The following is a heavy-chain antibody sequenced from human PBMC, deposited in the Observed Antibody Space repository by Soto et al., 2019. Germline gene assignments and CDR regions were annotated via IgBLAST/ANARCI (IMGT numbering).Heavy chain of an antibody. CDR3: ARKPSSWPHYYYGMDV. V-gene: IGHV4-39*07. CDR2: IYYSGNA. D-gene: IGHD6-13*01. J-gene: IGHJ6*02. CDR1: GGSISSSSYY. Sequence: SETLSLTCTVSGGSISSSSYYWGWIRQPPGKGLEWIGSIYYSGNAYYNPSLRSRVSMSVDTSKNQFSLKLSSVTAADTAVYYCARKPSSWPHYYYGMDVWGQGTTVTVSS.